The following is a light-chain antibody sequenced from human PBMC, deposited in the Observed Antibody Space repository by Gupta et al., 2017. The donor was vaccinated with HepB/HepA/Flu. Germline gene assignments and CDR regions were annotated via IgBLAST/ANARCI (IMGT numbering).Light chain of an antibody. J-gene: IGKJ4*01. CDR3: QQDGSSPLT. V-gene: IGKV3-20*01. CDR1: QSVSSSH. CDR2: DAS. Sequence: EIVLTQSPGTLTVSPGERATLSCRASQSVSSSHLAWYQQKVGQAPRLLIYDASRRATGIPEGFSGSGSGTDFTLTISRLQPEDVAVYYCQQDGSSPLTFGGGTKVEIK.